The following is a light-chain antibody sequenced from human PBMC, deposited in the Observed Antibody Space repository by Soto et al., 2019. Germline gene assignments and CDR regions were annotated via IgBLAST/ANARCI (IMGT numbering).Light chain of an antibody. CDR1: HSVNSH. Sequence: EIVMTQSPATLSVSPGERVTLSCRTSHSVNSHVAWYQQKPGQAPRLLLYGASTRATGIPARFSGSGSGTEFTLTISGLQSEDFAVYYCQQYNNWPITFGQGTRLEIK. CDR2: GAS. CDR3: QQYNNWPIT. J-gene: IGKJ5*01. V-gene: IGKV3-15*01.